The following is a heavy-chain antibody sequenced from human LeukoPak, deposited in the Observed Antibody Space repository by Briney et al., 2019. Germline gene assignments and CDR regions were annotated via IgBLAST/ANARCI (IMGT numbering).Heavy chain of an antibody. D-gene: IGHD3-10*01. V-gene: IGHV4-59*01. J-gene: IGHJ4*02. CDR1: GGSISSYY. CDR2: IYYSGST. CDR3: ARVAGIRDYFDY. Sequence: SETLSLTCTVSGGSISSYYWSWIRQPPGKGLEWIGYIYYSGSTNYNPSLKSRVTISVDTSKNQFSLKLSSVTAADTAVYYCARVAGIRDYFDYWGQGTLVTVSS.